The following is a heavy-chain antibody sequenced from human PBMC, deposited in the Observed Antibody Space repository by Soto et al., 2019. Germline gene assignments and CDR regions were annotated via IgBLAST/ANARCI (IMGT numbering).Heavy chain of an antibody. CDR1: GFTFGSYA. CDR3: AKTIGPEHLTGTTRVNRFDP. CDR2: ITGSGRST. Sequence: GGSLRLSCAASGFTFGSYAMSWVRQAPGGELEWVSAITGSGRSTYYTDPVEGRFAISRDNSKNTLYLQMNGLRAEDTAVYYCAKTIGPEHLTGTTRVNRFDPWGQGTLVTVSS. J-gene: IGHJ5*02. D-gene: IGHD1-7*01. V-gene: IGHV3-23*01.